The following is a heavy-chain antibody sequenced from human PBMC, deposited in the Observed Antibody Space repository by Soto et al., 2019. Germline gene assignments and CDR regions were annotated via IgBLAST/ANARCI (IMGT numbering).Heavy chain of an antibody. Sequence: QVQLVESGGGVVQPGGSLTLSCAASGFTFSSFGMHWVRQSPGKGLAWVAVLSYDGRSRYYADSVRGRFTISRDNSENTLSLQMNSLRAEDTAVYYCAKDRGDGDSLFVNYYGMDVWGHGTTVTVSS. CDR3: AKDRGDGDSLFVNYYGMDV. D-gene: IGHD4-17*01. CDR1: GFTFSSFG. CDR2: LSYDGRSR. V-gene: IGHV3-30*18. J-gene: IGHJ6*02.